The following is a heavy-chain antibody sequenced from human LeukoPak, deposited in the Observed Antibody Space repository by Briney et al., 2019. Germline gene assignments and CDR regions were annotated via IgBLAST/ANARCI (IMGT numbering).Heavy chain of an antibody. CDR1: GYTFNSYA. CDR3: GRVLVRGWNHYYYHAMDV. V-gene: IGHV7-4-1*04. Sequence: ASVKVSCKAFGYTFNSYAINWVRQAPGQGLEWMGWINTNTGNPTYAQGFTGRFVFSLDSSVKMAYLQISSLKAEDTAIYYCGRVLVRGWNHYYYHAMDVWGQGTTVTVSS. J-gene: IGHJ6*02. CDR2: INTNTGNP. D-gene: IGHD6-19*01.